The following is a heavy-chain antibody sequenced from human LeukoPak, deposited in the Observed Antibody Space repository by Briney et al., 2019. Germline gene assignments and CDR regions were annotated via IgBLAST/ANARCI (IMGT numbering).Heavy chain of an antibody. V-gene: IGHV3-23*01. Sequence: GGSLRLSCTASGFTFSTYAMSWVRQAPGRGLEWVSTITGTGNITYYADSVKGRFTISRDNSKTTLYLQMNSLRAEDTAVYYCVRDRYWGQGTLVTVSS. CDR1: GFTFSTYA. CDR3: VRDRY. CDR2: ITGTGNIT. J-gene: IGHJ4*02.